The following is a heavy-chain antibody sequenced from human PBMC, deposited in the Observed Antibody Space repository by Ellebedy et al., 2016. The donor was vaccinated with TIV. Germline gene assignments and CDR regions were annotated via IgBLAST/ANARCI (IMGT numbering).Heavy chain of an antibody. CDR3: ARRYFDL. CDR2: IKQDGSAK. Sequence: GGSLRLSXVAPGFTFSSYWMHWVRQTPGKGLEWVANIKQDGSAKYYVDSVKGRFTISRDNAKNSLYLQMNSLRAEDTAVYYCARRYFDLWGRGTLVTVSS. CDR1: GFTFSSYW. J-gene: IGHJ2*01. V-gene: IGHV3-7*04.